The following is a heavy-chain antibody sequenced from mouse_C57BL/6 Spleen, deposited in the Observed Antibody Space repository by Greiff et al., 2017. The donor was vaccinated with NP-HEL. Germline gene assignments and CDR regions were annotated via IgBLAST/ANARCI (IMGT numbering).Heavy chain of an antibody. Sequence: EVQVVESGPELVKPGASVKMSCKASGYTFTDYNMHWVKQSHGKSLEWIGYINPNNGGTSYNQKFKGKATLTVNKSSSTAYMELRSLTSEDSAVYYCARREWFYWYFDVWGTGTTVTVSS. D-gene: IGHD2-2*01. CDR3: ARREWFYWYFDV. J-gene: IGHJ1*03. CDR2: INPNNGGT. CDR1: GYTFTDYN. V-gene: IGHV1-22*01.